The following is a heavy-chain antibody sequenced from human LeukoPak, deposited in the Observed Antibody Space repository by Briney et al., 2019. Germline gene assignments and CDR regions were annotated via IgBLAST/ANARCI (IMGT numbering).Heavy chain of an antibody. CDR1: GGSISSSNW. CDR3: ARGRYYYGMDV. J-gene: IGHJ6*04. Sequence: PSGTLSLTCAVSGGSISSSNWWSWVRQPPGKGLEWIGEINHSGSTNYNPSLKSRVTISVDTSKNQFSLKLSSVTAADTAVYYCARGRYYYGMDVWGKGTTVTVSS. CDR2: INHSGST. V-gene: IGHV4-4*02.